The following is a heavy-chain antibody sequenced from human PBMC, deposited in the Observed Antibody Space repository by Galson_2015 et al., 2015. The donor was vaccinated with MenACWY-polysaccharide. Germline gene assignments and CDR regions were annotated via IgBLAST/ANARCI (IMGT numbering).Heavy chain of an antibody. Sequence: CAISGDSVSSNSAAWNWIRQSPSRGLEWLGRTYYRSRWYNDYATSVKSRISIKADTPTNQFSLQLNSVTPEDTALYYCTRSIHISGWGGDFESWGQGTLVTVSS. CDR3: TRSIHISGWGGDFES. D-gene: IGHD6-19*01. CDR1: GDSVSSNSAA. CDR2: TYYRSRWYN. V-gene: IGHV6-1*01. J-gene: IGHJ4*02.